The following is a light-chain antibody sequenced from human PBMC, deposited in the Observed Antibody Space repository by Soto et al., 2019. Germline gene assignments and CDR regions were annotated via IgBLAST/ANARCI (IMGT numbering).Light chain of an antibody. CDR2: LAS. J-gene: IGKJ4*01. V-gene: IGKV2-28*01. CDR3: MQALQTSLT. Sequence: EIVMTQSPATLSVSPGEGATLSCRASQGIGSTLAWYLQKPGQSPQLLIYLASNRASGVPDRFSGSGSGTDFTLKISRVEAEDVGVYYCMQALQTSLTFGGGTKVEIK. CDR1: QGIGST.